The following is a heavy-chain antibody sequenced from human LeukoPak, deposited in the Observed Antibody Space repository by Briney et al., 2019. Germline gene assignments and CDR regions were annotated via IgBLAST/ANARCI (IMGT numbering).Heavy chain of an antibody. Sequence: GRSLRLSCAASGFTFSTYAMHWVRQSPGKGLEWVAFIRFDGNTKYYADSVKGRFTISRDNSKNTLYLQMNSLRAEDTAVYYCAPMATTRGFDYWGQGTLVTVSS. CDR3: APMATTRGFDY. D-gene: IGHD5-24*01. CDR1: GFTFSTYA. V-gene: IGHV3-30*04. J-gene: IGHJ4*02. CDR2: IRFDGNTK.